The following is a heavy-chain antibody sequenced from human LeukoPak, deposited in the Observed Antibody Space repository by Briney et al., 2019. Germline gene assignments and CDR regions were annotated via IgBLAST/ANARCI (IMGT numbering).Heavy chain of an antibody. CDR2: IKQDGSEK. CDR3: ASYKVEVGYYGPGGYFDY. V-gene: IGHV3-7*01. D-gene: IGHD3-10*01. Sequence: GGSLRLSCAASGFTFSSYWMSWVRQAPGKVLEWVANIKQDGSEKYYVDSVKGRFTISRDNAKSSLYLQMNSLRAEDTAVYYYASYKVEVGYYGPGGYFDYWGQGTLVTVSS. CDR1: GFTFSSYW. J-gene: IGHJ4*02.